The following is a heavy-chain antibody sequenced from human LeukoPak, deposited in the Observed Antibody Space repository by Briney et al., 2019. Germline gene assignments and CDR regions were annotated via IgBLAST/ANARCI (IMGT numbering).Heavy chain of an antibody. V-gene: IGHV3-21*01. CDR2: ISSSSSYI. Sequence: PGGSLRLSCAASGFTFSSYSMNWVRQAPGKGLEWVSSISSSSSYIHYADSVKGRFTISRDNAKNSLYLQMNSLRAEDTAVYYCARDLLRVNDDAFDIWGQGTMVTVSS. D-gene: IGHD4-17*01. CDR3: ARDLLRVNDDAFDI. CDR1: GFTFSSYS. J-gene: IGHJ3*02.